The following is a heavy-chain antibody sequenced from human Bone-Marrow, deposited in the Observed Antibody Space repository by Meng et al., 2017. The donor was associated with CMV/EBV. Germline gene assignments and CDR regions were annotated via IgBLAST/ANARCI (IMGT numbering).Heavy chain of an antibody. Sequence: GGSLRLSCGASEFTLSTYAMHWVRQAPGKGLEWVAVISYDGSSQHYADSVKGRFTISRDNAKNSLYLQMNSLRAEDTAVYYCARDMIARNWFDPWGQGTLVTVSS. V-gene: IGHV3-30-3*01. D-gene: IGHD3-22*01. J-gene: IGHJ5*02. CDR3: ARDMIARNWFDP. CDR2: ISYDGSSQ. CDR1: EFTLSTYA.